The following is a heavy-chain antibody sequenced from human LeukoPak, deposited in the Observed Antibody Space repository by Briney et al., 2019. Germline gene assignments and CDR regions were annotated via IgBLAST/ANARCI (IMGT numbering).Heavy chain of an antibody. J-gene: IGHJ5*02. V-gene: IGHV1-2*02. Sequence: GASVKVSCKASGYTFTGYYMHWVRQAPGQGLEWMGGLNPDTGSTNYAQKFQARVIMTRDTSINTAYMELRRLRYDDTAMYFCARESFSGSGGLNWFAPWGQGTLVTVSA. CDR1: GYTFTGYY. CDR3: ARESFSGSGGLNWFAP. CDR2: LNPDTGST. D-gene: IGHD3-10*01.